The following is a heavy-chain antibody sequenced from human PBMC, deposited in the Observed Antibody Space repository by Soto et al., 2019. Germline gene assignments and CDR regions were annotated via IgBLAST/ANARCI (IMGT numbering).Heavy chain of an antibody. CDR3: ARTNDSSGNYYRYYYYGMDV. CDR2: IIPIFGTA. CDR1: GGTFSSYA. J-gene: IGHJ6*02. D-gene: IGHD3-22*01. V-gene: IGHV1-69*12. Sequence: QVQLVQSGAEVKKPGSSVKVSCKASGGTFSSYAISWVRQAPGQGLEWMGGIIPIFGTANYAQKFQGRVTITADESTSTAYMELSSLRSEDTAVYYCARTNDSSGNYYRYYYYGMDVWGQGTTVTVSS.